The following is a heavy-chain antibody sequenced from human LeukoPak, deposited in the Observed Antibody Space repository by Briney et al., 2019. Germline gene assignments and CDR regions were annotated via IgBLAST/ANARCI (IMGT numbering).Heavy chain of an antibody. J-gene: IGHJ6*02. D-gene: IGHD2-2*02. CDR1: GGTFSSYA. V-gene: IGHV1-69*13. Sequence: RWASVKVSCKASGGTFSSYAISWVRQAPEQGLEWMGGIIPIFGTANYAQKFQGRVTITADESTSTAYMELSSLRSEDTAVYYCARDQGIIGYCSSTSCYSPNLYGMDVWGQGTTVTVSS. CDR3: ARDQGIIGYCSSTSCYSPNLYGMDV. CDR2: IIPIFGTA.